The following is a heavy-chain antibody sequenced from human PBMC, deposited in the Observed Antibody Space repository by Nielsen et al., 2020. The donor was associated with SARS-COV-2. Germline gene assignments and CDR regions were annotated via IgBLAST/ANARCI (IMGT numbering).Heavy chain of an antibody. V-gene: IGHV3-7*01. CDR1: GFNFRGYW. CDR3: ARGRSDCVGGSCYSSVGFYYYNGMDV. Sequence: GGSLRLSCVVSGFNFRGYWMTWVRQAPGKGLEWVGNIKLDGSEKYYVDSVKGRFTISRDNARNTLYLQMNSLRVEDTAVYYCARGRSDCVGGSCYSSVGFYYYNGMDVWGQGTTVTVSS. J-gene: IGHJ6*02. D-gene: IGHD2-15*01. CDR2: IKLDGSEK.